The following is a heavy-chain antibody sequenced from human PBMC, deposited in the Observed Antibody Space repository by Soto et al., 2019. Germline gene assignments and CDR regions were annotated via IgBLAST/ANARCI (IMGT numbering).Heavy chain of an antibody. CDR2: IYYSGST. CDR1: GGPISSYY. CDR3: ARDIPVDVVVPAATRAYGMDV. V-gene: IGHV4-59*01. Sequence: SETLSLTCTVSGGPISSYYWSWIRQPPGKGLEWIGYIYYSGSTNYNPSLKSRVTISVDTSKNQFSLKLSSVTAADTAVYYCARDIPVDVVVPAATRAYGMDVWGQGTTVTVSS. J-gene: IGHJ6*02. D-gene: IGHD2-2*01.